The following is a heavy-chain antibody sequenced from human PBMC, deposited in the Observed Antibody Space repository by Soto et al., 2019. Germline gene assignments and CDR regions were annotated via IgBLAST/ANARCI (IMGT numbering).Heavy chain of an antibody. Sequence: QVQLQESGPGLVKPSQTLSLTCAVSGGSISSGGDYWSWIRQHPGKGLEWIGYIYYSGTTYYNPSLKSRVSISVDTSQNQLSLKLSSVTAADTAVYYCARGQNYYVYWGQGTLVTVSS. J-gene: IGHJ4*02. CDR1: GGSISSGGDY. CDR2: IYYSGTT. V-gene: IGHV4-31*11. D-gene: IGHD3-10*02. CDR3: ARGQNYYVY.